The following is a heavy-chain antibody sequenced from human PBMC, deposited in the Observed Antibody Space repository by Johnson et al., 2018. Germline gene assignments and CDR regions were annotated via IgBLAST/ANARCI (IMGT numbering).Heavy chain of an antibody. CDR1: GFSFSSYD. Sequence: VQLGQAGGGLVQPRGSLRLCCAASGFSFSSYDMHWVRQATGKGLEWVSAIGTAGDTYYPGSVKGRFTISRENAKNSLYLQMNSLKAGDTAVYYCARGGSGYYDSSVGDAFDILGQGTMVTVSS. J-gene: IGHJ3*02. V-gene: IGHV3-13*01. D-gene: IGHD3-22*01. CDR3: ARGGSGYYDSSVGDAFDI. CDR2: IGTAGDT.